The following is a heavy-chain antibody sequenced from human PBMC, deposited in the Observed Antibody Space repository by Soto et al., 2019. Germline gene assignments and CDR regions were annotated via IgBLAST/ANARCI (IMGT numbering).Heavy chain of an antibody. CDR2: IRTKPNSYAT. V-gene: IGHV3-73*02. J-gene: IGHJ5*01. CDR1: GYTFSGSA. D-gene: IGHD1-26*01. Sequence: EVQLVESGGGLVQPGGSLKLSCAVSGYTFSGSAIHWVRQASGKGLEWLGRIRTKPNSYATAYGASVKGRSTISRSDSKNTAYLQLNSLKIEDTAVYYCTRVNSAIVGTFVWFDSWGQGTLVTVSS. CDR3: TRVNSAIVGTFVWFDS.